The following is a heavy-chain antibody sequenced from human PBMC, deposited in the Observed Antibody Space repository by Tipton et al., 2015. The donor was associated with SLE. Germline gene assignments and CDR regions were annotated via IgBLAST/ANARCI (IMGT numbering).Heavy chain of an antibody. Sequence: SLRLSCPASGFSFSNYAMNWVRQAPGKGLVWVSGISGSGGTTNYADSVKGRFTISGDNSNNTLYLQMNSLRAEDTAVYYCAKGRTYFDSWGQGTLVTVSS. CDR2: ISGSGGTT. V-gene: IGHV3-23*01. CDR3: AKGRTYFDS. CDR1: GFSFSNYA. J-gene: IGHJ4*02.